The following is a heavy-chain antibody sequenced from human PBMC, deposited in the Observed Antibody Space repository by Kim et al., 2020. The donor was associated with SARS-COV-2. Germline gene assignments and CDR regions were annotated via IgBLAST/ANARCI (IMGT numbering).Heavy chain of an antibody. CDR3: ASGLTPVQY. J-gene: IGHJ4*02. CDR2: IIPDGRST. V-gene: IGHV3-74*01. Sequence: GGSLRLSCAASGFTFTEYWMHWVRQAPGKGLVWVSRIIPDGRSTSYADSVKGRFTISRDNAKNTLYLQMNSLRAEDTAIYYCASGLTPVQYWGPGTLVT. CDR1: GFTFTEYW. D-gene: IGHD2-15*01.